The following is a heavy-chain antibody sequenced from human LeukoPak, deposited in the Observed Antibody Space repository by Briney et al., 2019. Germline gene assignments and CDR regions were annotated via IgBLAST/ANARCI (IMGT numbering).Heavy chain of an antibody. CDR3: ARDPRGLTIFGVAPPYYMDV. D-gene: IGHD3-3*01. V-gene: IGHV4-39*07. J-gene: IGHJ6*03. Sequence: SETLSLTCTVSGGSISSSSYYWGWIRQPPGKGLEWIGSIYYSGSTYYNPSLKSRVTISVDTSKNQFSLKLSSVTAADTAVYYCARDPRGLTIFGVAPPYYMDVWGKGTTVTVSS. CDR1: GGSISSSSYY. CDR2: IYYSGST.